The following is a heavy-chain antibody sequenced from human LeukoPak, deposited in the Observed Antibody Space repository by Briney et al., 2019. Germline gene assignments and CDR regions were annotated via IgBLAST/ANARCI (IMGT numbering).Heavy chain of an antibody. D-gene: IGHD6-13*01. CDR2: INTNSGNP. CDR3: ARGGASRYSTSFNWFDP. V-gene: IGHV7-4-1*02. Sequence: GPSVNVSCKASGYTFTSYAMNWVRQAPGQGLEWMGWINTNSGNPTYAQGLRRRFVFSLDTSVSTAYLQISSLKAEDTPVYYCARGGASRYSTSFNWFDPWGQGTLVTVSS. CDR1: GYTFTSYA. J-gene: IGHJ5*02.